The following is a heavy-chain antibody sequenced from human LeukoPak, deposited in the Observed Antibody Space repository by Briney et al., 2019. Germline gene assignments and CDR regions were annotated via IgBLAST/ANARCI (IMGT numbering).Heavy chain of an antibody. D-gene: IGHD3-3*01. V-gene: IGHV5-51*01. CDR3: ARRGPLDYDFWSD. CDR1: GYSFSSYW. Sequence: KDGESLKISCKGSGYSFSSYWIGWVRQMPGKGLEWMGIIYPGDSDTRYTPSFRGQVTISADKSISTAYLQWSSLKASDTAMYYCARRGPLDYDFWSDWGQGTMVTVSS. CDR2: IYPGDSDT. J-gene: IGHJ3*01.